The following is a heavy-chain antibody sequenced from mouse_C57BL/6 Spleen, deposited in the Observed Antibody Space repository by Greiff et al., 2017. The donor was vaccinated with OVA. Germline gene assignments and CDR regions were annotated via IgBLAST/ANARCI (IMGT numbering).Heavy chain of an antibody. Sequence: VQLQESGPELVKPGASVKLSCKASGYTFTSYDINWVKQRPGQGLEWIGWIYPRDGSTKYNEKFKGKATLTVDTSSSTAYMELHSLTSEDSAVYFCGGGADGYPLAYWGQGTLVTVSA. D-gene: IGHD2-3*01. CDR2: IYPRDGST. CDR3: GGGADGYPLAY. J-gene: IGHJ3*01. V-gene: IGHV1-85*01. CDR1: GYTFTSYD.